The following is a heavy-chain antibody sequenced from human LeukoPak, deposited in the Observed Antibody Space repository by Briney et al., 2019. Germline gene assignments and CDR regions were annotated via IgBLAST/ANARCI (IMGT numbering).Heavy chain of an antibody. J-gene: IGHJ4*02. Sequence: GRSLRLSCAASGFTFSSYGMHWVRQAPGKGLEWVAVIWYDGSDKYYADSVKGRFTISRDNSKNTLYLQMNSLRAEDTAVYYCARARVRDLYYFDYWGQGTLVTVSS. CDR1: GFTFSSYG. V-gene: IGHV3-33*01. CDR2: IWYDGSDK. D-gene: IGHD3-10*01. CDR3: ARARVRDLYYFDY.